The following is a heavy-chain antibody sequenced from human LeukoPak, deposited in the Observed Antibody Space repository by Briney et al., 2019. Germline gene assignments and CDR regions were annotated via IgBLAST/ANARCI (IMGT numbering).Heavy chain of an antibody. CDR1: GLSFSSYS. J-gene: IGHJ1*01. D-gene: IGHD4-17*01. CDR2: ISSSSTYK. V-gene: IGHV3-21*01. Sequence: GGSLRLSCAASGLSFSSYSMNWVRQAPGKGLEWVSSISSSSTYKYYADSVKGRFTISRDNAKNALYLQMNTLRAEDTAVYYCARDFTVETTAYFHNWGQGTLVTVSS. CDR3: ARDFTVETTAYFHN.